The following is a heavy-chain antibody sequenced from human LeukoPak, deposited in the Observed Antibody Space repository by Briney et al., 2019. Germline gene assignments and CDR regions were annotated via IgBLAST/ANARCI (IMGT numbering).Heavy chain of an antibody. D-gene: IGHD4-17*01. Sequence: GGSLRLSCSASGFTFSSHGMHWVRQAPGKGLEWVAVIWYDGGNKYYADSVKGRFTISRDNSRNTLHLQMNSLRVEDTAVYYCARDNGMGHDYGDYWGQGTLVTVSS. V-gene: IGHV3-33*01. CDR3: ARDNGMGHDYGDY. CDR2: IWYDGGNK. J-gene: IGHJ4*02. CDR1: GFTFSSHG.